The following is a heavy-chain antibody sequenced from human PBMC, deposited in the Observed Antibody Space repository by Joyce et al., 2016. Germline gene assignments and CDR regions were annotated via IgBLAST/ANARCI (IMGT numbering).Heavy chain of an antibody. V-gene: IGHV4-4*02. J-gene: IGHJ1*01. CDR1: GASIPTNNW. Sequence: QVQLQESGPGLVRPSGTLSLRCAVPGASIPTNNWWSWVRQPPGKGLEWIGDVHHSGSTNSNPSLKSRVTISVDQSNNHFSLSLTSVTAADTAVYYCARRELYGDYAYFQRWGQGALVTVSS. CDR2: VHHSGST. CDR3: ARRELYGDYAYFQR. D-gene: IGHD4-17*01.